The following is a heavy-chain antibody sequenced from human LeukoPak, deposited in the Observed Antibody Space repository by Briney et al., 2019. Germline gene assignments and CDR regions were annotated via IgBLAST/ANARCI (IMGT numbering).Heavy chain of an antibody. CDR3: ARGAEAETSPLDF. V-gene: IGHV1-2*02. CDR2: INPKSGAA. D-gene: IGHD6-13*01. J-gene: IGHJ4*02. Sequence: ASVKVSCKASGYTFTGYYMHWVRQAPGQGLEWLGWINPKSGAADYAQQFRGRVTMTRDTSINTDYMEMKRVTSDDTAVYYCARGAEAETSPLDFWGQGTLVTVSS. CDR1: GYTFTGYY.